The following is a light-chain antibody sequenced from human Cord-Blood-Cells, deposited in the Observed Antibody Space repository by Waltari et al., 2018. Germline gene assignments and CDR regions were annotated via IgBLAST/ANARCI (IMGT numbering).Light chain of an antibody. V-gene: IGKV4-1*01. J-gene: IGKJ2*01. CDR3: QQYYSTPYT. Sequence: DIVITQSPDSLAVYLGERATINCKSSQSVLYSSKNKNYLALYQQKPGQPPKLFIYWASTRESGVPYRFSGRGSGTDFTLTISRLQAEDVAVYYCQQYYSTPYTFGQGTKLEIK. CDR2: WAS. CDR1: QSVLYSSKNKNY.